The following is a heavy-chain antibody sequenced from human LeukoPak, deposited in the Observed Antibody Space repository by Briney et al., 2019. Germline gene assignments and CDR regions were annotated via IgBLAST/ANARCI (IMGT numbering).Heavy chain of an antibody. D-gene: IGHD3-16*01. V-gene: IGHV3-23*01. CDR3: AKGLDDYVWGSAFDY. CDR2: ISGSGGST. CDR1: GFTFSSYA. Sequence: GGSLRLSCAASGFTFSSYAMSWVRQAPGKGLEWVSAISGSGGSTYYADSVKGRFTISRDNSKNTLYLQMNSLRAEDTAVYYCAKGLDDYVWGSAFDYWGQGTLVTVSS. J-gene: IGHJ4*02.